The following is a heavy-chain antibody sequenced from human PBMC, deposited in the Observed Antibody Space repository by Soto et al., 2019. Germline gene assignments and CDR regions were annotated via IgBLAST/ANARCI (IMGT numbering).Heavy chain of an antibody. J-gene: IGHJ4*02. Sequence: SGTLSLTCTVSGGSVSSYYWSWIRQPPGKGLEWIGYIYYSGSTNYNPFLKSRVTISVDTSKNQFSLKLSSVTAADTAVYYCARSDGRYWGQGTLVTVFS. CDR3: ARSDGRY. CDR1: GGSVSSYY. CDR2: IYYSGST. V-gene: IGHV4-59*02.